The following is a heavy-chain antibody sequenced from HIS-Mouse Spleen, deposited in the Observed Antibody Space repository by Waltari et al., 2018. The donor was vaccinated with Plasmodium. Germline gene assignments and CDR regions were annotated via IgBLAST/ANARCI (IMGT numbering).Heavy chain of an antibody. Sequence: EVQLVESGGGLVQPGGSLSISCAACGFTFSSYWMSWVRQAPGKGLEWVANIKQDGSEKYYVDSVKGRFTISRDNAKNSLYLQMNSLRAEDTAVYYCASSWYWYFDLWGRGTLVTVSS. J-gene: IGHJ2*01. CDR2: IKQDGSEK. CDR1: GFTFSSYW. CDR3: ASSWYWYFDL. D-gene: IGHD6-13*01. V-gene: IGHV3-7*01.